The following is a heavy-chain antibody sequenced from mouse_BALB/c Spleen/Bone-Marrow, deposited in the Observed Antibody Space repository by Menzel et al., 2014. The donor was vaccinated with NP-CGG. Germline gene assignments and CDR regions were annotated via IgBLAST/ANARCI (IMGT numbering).Heavy chain of an antibody. CDR2: ISPSDNYT. J-gene: IGHJ2*01. Sequence: QVQLQQSGAELVRPGASVKLSCKASGYTFTSYWISWMKQRPGQGLEWIGNISPSDNYTNYSQKFKDWATLTVDKSSSTAYMQLSSPTSEDSAVYYCTISGTMITTWVDYWGQGTTLTVSS. D-gene: IGHD2-4*01. V-gene: IGHV1-69*02. CDR3: TISGTMITTWVDY. CDR1: GYTFTSYW.